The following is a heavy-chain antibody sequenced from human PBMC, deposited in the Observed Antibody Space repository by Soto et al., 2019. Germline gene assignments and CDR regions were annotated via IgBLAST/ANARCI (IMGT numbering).Heavy chain of an antibody. D-gene: IGHD6-13*01. J-gene: IGHJ4*02. Sequence: ASVKVSCKASGYTFTGYYMHWVRQAPGQGLEWMGWINPNSGGTNYAQKFQGWVTMTRDTSISTAYMELSRLRSDDTAVYYCARTLAPGPQQPRVSDYWGQGTLVTVSS. V-gene: IGHV1-2*04. CDR2: INPNSGGT. CDR3: ARTLAPGPQQPRVSDY. CDR1: GYTFTGYY.